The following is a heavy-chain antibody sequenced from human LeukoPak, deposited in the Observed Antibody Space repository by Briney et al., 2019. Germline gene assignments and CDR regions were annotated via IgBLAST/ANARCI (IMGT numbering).Heavy chain of an antibody. V-gene: IGHV4-30-4*01. CDR3: ARVSHYCSGGSCYLVRYYFDY. J-gene: IGHJ4*02. D-gene: IGHD2-15*01. CDR1: GDSISSGDYY. CDR2: IYYSGST. Sequence: PSQTLSLTCTVSGDSISSGDYYWSWIRQPPGKGLEWIGYIYYSGSTYYNPSLKSRVTISVDTSKNQFSLKLSSVTAADTAVYYCARVSHYCSGGSCYLVRYYFDYWGQGTLVTVSS.